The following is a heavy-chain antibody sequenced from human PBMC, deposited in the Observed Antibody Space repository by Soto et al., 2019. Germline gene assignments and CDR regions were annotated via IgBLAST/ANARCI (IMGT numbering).Heavy chain of an antibody. J-gene: IGHJ5*02. CDR2: ISSSSSYI. CDR3: ARDRYCSSTSCSYWFDP. CDR1: GITFSNYC. Sequence: PGGSLRLSSAASGITFSNYCMHWVRQAPGKGLEWVSSISSSSSYIYYADSVKGRFTISRDNAKNSLYLQMNSLRAEDTAVYYCARDRYCSSTSCSYWFDPWGQGTLVTVSS. D-gene: IGHD2-2*01. V-gene: IGHV3-21*01.